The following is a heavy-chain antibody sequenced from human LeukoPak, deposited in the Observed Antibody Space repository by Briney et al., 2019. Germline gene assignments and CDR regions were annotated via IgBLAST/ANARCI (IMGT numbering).Heavy chain of an antibody. J-gene: IGHJ6*02. CDR1: GYSFTSYW. Sequence: GESLKISCKGSGYSFTSYWIGWVRQMPGKGLEWMGIIYPGDSDTRYSPSFQGQVTISADKSISTAYLQWSSLKAPDTAMYYCARLVSSSSSHYYYYGMDVWGQGTTVTVSS. V-gene: IGHV5-51*01. CDR3: ARLVSSSSSHYYYYGMDV. CDR2: IYPGDSDT. D-gene: IGHD6-6*01.